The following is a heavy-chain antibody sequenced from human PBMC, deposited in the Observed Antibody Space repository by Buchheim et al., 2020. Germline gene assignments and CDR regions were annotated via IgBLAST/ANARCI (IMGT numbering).Heavy chain of an antibody. D-gene: IGHD3-10*01. CDR2: INHSGST. Sequence: QVQLQQWGAGLLKPSETLSLTCAVYGGSFSGYYWSWIRQPPGKGLEWIGEINHSGSTNYNPSLKSSVTISVDTSKNQFPLKLSSVTAADTAVYYCARGLKGSGTRVDYWGQGTL. V-gene: IGHV4-34*01. CDR3: ARGLKGSGTRVDY. J-gene: IGHJ4*02. CDR1: GGSFSGYY.